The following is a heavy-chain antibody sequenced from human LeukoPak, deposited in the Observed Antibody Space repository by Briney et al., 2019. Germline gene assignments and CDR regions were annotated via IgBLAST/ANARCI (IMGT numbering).Heavy chain of an antibody. V-gene: IGHV3-23*01. CDR2: ISASAGST. CDR3: AKGSSSRFYYYMAV. D-gene: IGHD4-17*01. Sequence: GSLRLSCAASGFTSSNFAMAWVRQAPGKGLEQVSSISASAGSTNYADSVKGRFTVSRDNSKSTLYLQMSNLRVGDTAVYHCAKGSSSRFYYYMAVWGKGTTVTVSS. CDR1: GFTSSNFA. J-gene: IGHJ6*03.